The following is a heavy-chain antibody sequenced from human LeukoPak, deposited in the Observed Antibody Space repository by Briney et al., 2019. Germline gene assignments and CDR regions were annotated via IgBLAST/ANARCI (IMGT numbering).Heavy chain of an antibody. J-gene: IGHJ4*02. CDR2: IYYSGST. V-gene: IGHV4-31*03. D-gene: IGHD5-24*01. Sequence: SQTLSLTCTVSGGSISSGGYYWSWIRQHPGKGLEWIGYIYYSGSTYYNPSLKSRLTISVDTSKNQFSLKLSSVSAADTAVYYCARGGGDVYNVFDYWGQGTLVTVST. CDR1: GGSISSGGYY. CDR3: ARGGGDVYNVFDY.